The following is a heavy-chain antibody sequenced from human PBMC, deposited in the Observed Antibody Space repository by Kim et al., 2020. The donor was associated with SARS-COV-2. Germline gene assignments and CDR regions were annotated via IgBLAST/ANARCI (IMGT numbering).Heavy chain of an antibody. CDR2: ISYDGSNK. J-gene: IGHJ6*01. V-gene: IGHV3-30-3*01. D-gene: IGHD3-16*01. CDR1: GITFSSCA. CDR3: ARDPRTRHGGVRYSYYDG. Sequence: GGSLRLSCAASGITFSSCAMHWVRQAPGKGLEWVAVISYDGSNKNYADSVKGRFTISRDNSKNTLYLQMNSLRAEDTAVYYCARDPRTRHGGVRYSYYDG.